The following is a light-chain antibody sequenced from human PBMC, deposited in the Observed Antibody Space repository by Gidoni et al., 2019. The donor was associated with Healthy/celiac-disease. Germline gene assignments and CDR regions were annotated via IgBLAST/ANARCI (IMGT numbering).Light chain of an antibody. Sequence: EIVLTQSPATLSLSPGERATLSCRASQSVSSYLAWYQQKPGQAPRLLIYDASNRATGIPARFSGSASGTAFTLTISSLEPEDFAVYYCQQRSNWPLTFXGXTKVEIK. V-gene: IGKV3-11*01. J-gene: IGKJ4*01. CDR2: DAS. CDR3: QQRSNWPLT. CDR1: QSVSSY.